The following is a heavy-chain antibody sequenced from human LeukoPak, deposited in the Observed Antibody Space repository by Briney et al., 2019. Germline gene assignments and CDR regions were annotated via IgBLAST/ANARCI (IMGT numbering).Heavy chain of an antibody. CDR3: ARDLRRGSSSWYVSGGDY. J-gene: IGHJ4*02. Sequence: ASVKVSCKASGYIFTNFGISWVRQARGQGLEWMGWISGYNGNTKYVQKFQGRVTMTTDTSTSTAYMELRSLRSDDTAVYYCARDLRRGSSSWYVSGGDYWGQGTLVTVSS. V-gene: IGHV1-18*01. CDR1: GYIFTNFG. D-gene: IGHD6-13*01. CDR2: ISGYNGNT.